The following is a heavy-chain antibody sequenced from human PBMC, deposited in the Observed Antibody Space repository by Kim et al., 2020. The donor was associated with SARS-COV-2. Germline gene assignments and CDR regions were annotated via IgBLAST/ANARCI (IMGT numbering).Heavy chain of an antibody. V-gene: IGHV1-8*01. CDR3: ARQYGSGWYEYNWFDP. CDR2: MNPNSGNT. CDR1: GYTFTSYD. J-gene: IGHJ5*02. Sequence: ASVKVSCKASGYTFTSYDINWVRQATGQGLEWMGWMNPNSGNTGYAQKFQGRVTMTRNTSISTAYMELSSLRSEDTAVYYCARQYGSGWYEYNWFDPWGQGTLVTVSS. D-gene: IGHD6-19*01.